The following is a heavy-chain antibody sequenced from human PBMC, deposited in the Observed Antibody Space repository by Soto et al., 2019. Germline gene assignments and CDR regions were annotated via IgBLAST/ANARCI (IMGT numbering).Heavy chain of an antibody. CDR3: MRDYMGY. V-gene: IGHV3-7*01. J-gene: IGHJ4*02. D-gene: IGHD2-2*02. CDR2: IKEDGSEK. Sequence: PGGSLRLSCAASGFTFSSLWMSWVRQAPGKGLEWVASIKEDGSEKHYVDSVKGRFSISRDNAKNSLYLQMNSLRVEDTALYSCMRDYMGYWGQGTLVTVSS. CDR1: GFTFSSLW.